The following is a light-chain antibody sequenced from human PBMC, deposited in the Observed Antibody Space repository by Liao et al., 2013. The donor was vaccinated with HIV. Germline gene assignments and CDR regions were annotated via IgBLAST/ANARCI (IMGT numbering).Light chain of an antibody. V-gene: IGLV3-1*01. J-gene: IGLJ3*02. CDR1: GLGDKY. CDR3: QVWDSSSDLCWV. CDR2: EDT. Sequence: SYEMTQPPSVSVSPGQTASVTCSGDGLGDKYVSWYQQRPGHSPILVIYEDTKRPSGIPERFSGSNSGNTATLTISRVEAGDEADYYCQVWDSSSDLCWVFGGGTKLTVL.